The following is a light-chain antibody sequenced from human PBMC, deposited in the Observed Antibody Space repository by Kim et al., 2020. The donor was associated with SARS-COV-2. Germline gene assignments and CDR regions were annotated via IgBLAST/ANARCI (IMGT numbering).Light chain of an antibody. CDR3: QRYNSVPST. J-gene: IGKJ3*01. Sequence: ASVGARVTITGRASQDIYDYVNWYQQKPGKAPRLLIYAASTLQSGVPSRFSGSGSGTEFTLTISSLQPEDVATYYCQRYNSVPSTFGPGTKVDIK. CDR2: AAS. CDR1: QDIYDY. V-gene: IGKV1-27*01.